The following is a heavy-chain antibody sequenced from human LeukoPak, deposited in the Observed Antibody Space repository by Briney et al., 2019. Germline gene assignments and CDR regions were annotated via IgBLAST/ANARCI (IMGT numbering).Heavy chain of an antibody. CDR3: AREVRGLSTFEY. CDR1: GFTFSSSS. CDR2: ISSSSSTI. J-gene: IGHJ4*02. D-gene: IGHD2/OR15-2a*01. Sequence: PGGSLRLSCGVSGFTFSSSSMNWVRQAPGKGLDWVSYISSSSSTIYYADSVKGRFTISRDNAKNTLYLQMNSLRADDTAVYYCAREVRGLSTFEYWGQGTLVTVSS. V-gene: IGHV3-48*01.